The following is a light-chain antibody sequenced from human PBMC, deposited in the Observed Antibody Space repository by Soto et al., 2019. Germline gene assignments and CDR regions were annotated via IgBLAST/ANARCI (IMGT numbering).Light chain of an antibody. CDR2: DAS. CDR3: QQRTNWPXX. Sequence: EIVLTQSPATXSLSPXEXATXXXRASQXVXSYLAWYQQKPGQAPRLLIYDASNRATGIPARFSGSGSGSDFTLTISSLEPEDFAVYYCQQRTNWPXXXGPGTKVDIK. J-gene: IGKJ3*01. CDR1: QXVXSY. V-gene: IGKV3-11*01.